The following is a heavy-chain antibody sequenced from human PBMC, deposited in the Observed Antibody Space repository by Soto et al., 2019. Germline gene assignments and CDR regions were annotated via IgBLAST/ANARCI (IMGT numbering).Heavy chain of an antibody. CDR3: ASTAAASVRGDY. CDR2: IYYSGST. V-gene: IGHV4-39*01. CDR1: WGNIINRGDR. J-gene: IGHJ4*02. Sequence: FVTKSHPNTVSWGNIINRGDRRVFKSQPPGKGLEWSGSIYYSGSTYYNPSLKSRVTISVDTSKNQFSLKLSSVTAADTAVYYCASTAAASVRGDYWGQGTLVTVS. D-gene: IGHD6-13*01.